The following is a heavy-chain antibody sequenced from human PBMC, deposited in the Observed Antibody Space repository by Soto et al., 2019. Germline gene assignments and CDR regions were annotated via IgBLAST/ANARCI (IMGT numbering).Heavy chain of an antibody. CDR3: ARVPSGPDIVVVVAATYYYYGMDV. J-gene: IGHJ6*02. V-gene: IGHV3-7*05. D-gene: IGHD2-15*01. CDR1: GFTFSSYW. CDR2: IKQDGSEK. Sequence: GGSLRLSCAASGFTFSSYWMSWVRQAPGKGLEWVANIKQDGSEKYYVDSVKGRFTISRDNAKNSLYLQMNSLRAEDTAVYYCARVPSGPDIVVVVAATYYYYGMDVWGQGTTVTISS.